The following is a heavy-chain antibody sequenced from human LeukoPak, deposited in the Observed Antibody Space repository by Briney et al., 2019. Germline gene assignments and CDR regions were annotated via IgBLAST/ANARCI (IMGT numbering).Heavy chain of an antibody. CDR2: INPNGGGT. Sequence: GASVKVSCKASGYTFTGYYMHWVRQAPGQGLEWMGRINPNGGGTNYAQKFQGRVTMTSDTSISTAYMELSRLRSDDTAVYYCATYIKRDCSSTSCYSKSRKFGYHYYYGMDVWGQGTTVTVSS. V-gene: IGHV1-2*06. J-gene: IGHJ6*02. CDR3: ATYIKRDCSSTSCYSKSRKFGYHYYYGMDV. D-gene: IGHD2-2*01. CDR1: GYTFTGYY.